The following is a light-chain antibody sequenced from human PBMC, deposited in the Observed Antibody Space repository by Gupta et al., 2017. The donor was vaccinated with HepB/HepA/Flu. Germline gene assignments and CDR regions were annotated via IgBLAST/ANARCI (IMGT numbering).Light chain of an antibody. CDR2: LAS. Sequence: DIVMTQSPLCLPVTPGESASISCRSSQSLLRGNGYSYLAWYLQKPGQPPQLLIYLASKRASGVPDRFSGSGCGTEFTLEISRGEADDVGIYYCRQGLETPITFGGGTKVEIK. CDR1: QSLLRGNGYSY. V-gene: IGKV2-28*01. CDR3: RQGLETPIT. J-gene: IGKJ4*01.